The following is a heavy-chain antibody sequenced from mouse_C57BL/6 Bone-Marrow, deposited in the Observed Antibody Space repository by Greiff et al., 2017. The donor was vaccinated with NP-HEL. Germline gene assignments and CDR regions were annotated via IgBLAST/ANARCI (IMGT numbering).Heavy chain of an antibody. V-gene: IGHV1-81*01. CDR1: GYTFTSYG. CDR2: IYPRSGNT. D-gene: IGHD2-5*01. J-gene: IGHJ4*01. CDR3: ARWGYSNYYYAMDY. Sequence: QVQLKESGAELARPGASVKLSCKASGYTFTSYGISWVKQRTGQGLEWIGEIYPRSGNTYYNEKFKGKATLTADKSSSTAYMELRSLTSEDSAVYFCARWGYSNYYYAMDYWSQGTSVTVSS.